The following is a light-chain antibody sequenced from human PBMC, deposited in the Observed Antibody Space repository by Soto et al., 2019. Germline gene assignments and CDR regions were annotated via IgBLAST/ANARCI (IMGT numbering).Light chain of an antibody. V-gene: IGKV3-15*01. Sequence: IVVTQSPATLSVSPGERVTLSCRASQSVGSNLAWYQQRPGQAPRLLIYDASTRATGIPDRFSGSGSGTEFTLTISSLQSEDFAVYYCQQYNNWPPWTFGQGTKVEIK. CDR3: QQYNNWPPWT. CDR2: DAS. J-gene: IGKJ1*01. CDR1: QSVGSN.